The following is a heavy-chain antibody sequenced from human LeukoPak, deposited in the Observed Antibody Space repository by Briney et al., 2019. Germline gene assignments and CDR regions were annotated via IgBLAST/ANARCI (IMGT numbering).Heavy chain of an antibody. CDR1: GFTFSSYS. CDR3: AGASSNGVVIDATSFDL. CDR2: ISSSSSYI. V-gene: IGHV3-21*01. Sequence: GGSLRLSCAIFGFTFSSYSMNWVRQAPGKGLEWVSSISSSSSYIYYADSVKGRFTISRDNAKNSLYLQMNSLRAEDTAVYYCAGASSNGVVIDATSFDLWGQGTLVIVSS. D-gene: IGHD2-2*01. J-gene: IGHJ4*02.